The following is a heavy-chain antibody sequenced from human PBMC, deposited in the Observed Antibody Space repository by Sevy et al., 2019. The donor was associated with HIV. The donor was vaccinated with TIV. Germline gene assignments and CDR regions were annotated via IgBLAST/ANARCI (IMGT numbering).Heavy chain of an antibody. CDR3: ARSGGYSVYGMDL. V-gene: IGHV3-13*01. D-gene: IGHD5-12*01. CDR1: GFTFSSYD. J-gene: IGHJ6*02. CDR2: IGSAGDA. Sequence: GGSLRLSCGASGFTFSSYDMHWVRQAAGKGLEWVSGIGSAGDAYYPGSVKGRFTISRENAKNSLYLQMNSLRAGDTAVYYCARSGGYSVYGMDLWGQGTTVTVSS.